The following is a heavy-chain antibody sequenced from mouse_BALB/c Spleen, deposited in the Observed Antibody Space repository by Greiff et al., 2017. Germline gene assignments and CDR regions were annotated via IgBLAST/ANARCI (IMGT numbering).Heavy chain of an antibody. V-gene: IGHV5-6*02. CDR3: ARHDYYGSSWGYFDV. CDR1: GFTFSSYG. CDR2: ISSGGSYT. Sequence: DVKLVESGGDLVKPGGSLKLSCAASGFTFSSYGMSWVRQTPDKRLEWVATISSGGSYTYYPDSVKGRFTISRDNAKNTLYLQMSSLKSEDTAMYYCARHDYYGSSWGYFDVWGSGTTVTVSS. D-gene: IGHD1-1*01. J-gene: IGHJ1*01.